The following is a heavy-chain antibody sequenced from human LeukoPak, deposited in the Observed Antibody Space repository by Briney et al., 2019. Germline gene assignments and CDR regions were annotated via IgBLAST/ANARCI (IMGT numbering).Heavy chain of an antibody. D-gene: IGHD6-13*01. CDR2: ISAYNGNT. CDR3: ARDLTIAAAGTYGY. J-gene: IGHJ4*02. V-gene: IGHV1-18*01. Sequence: ASVKVSCKASGYTFTSYGISWVRQAPGQGLEWMGWISAYNGNTNYAQKLQGRVTMTTDTSASIAYMELRSLRSDDTAVYYCARDLTIAAAGTYGYWGQGTLVTVSS. CDR1: GYTFTSYG.